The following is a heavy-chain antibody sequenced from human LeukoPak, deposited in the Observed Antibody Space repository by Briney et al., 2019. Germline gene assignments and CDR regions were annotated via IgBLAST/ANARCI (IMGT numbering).Heavy chain of an antibody. CDR3: ARVEYSSSGRWFDP. D-gene: IGHD6-6*01. CDR1: GFTFSSYG. CDR2: IRYDGSNK. V-gene: IGHV3-30*02. Sequence: GRSLRLSCAASGFTFSSYGMHWVRQAPGKGLEWVAFIRYDGSNKYYADSVKGRFTISRDNSKNTLYLQMNSLRAEDTAVYYCARVEYSSSGRWFDPWGQGTLVTVSS. J-gene: IGHJ5*02.